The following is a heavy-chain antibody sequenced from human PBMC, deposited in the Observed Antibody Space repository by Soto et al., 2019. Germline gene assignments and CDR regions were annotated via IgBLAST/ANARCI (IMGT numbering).Heavy chain of an antibody. CDR3: ASHNYYDSSGYYRHPNGWFDP. V-gene: IGHV5-51*01. Sequence: GESLKISCKGSGYIFTSYWIGWVRQMPGKGLEWMGIIYPGDSDTRYSPSFQGQVTISADKSINTAYLQLSSLKASDTAMYYCASHNYYDSSGYYRHPNGWFDPWGQGTLVTVSS. D-gene: IGHD3-22*01. J-gene: IGHJ5*02. CDR1: GYIFTSYW. CDR2: IYPGDSDT.